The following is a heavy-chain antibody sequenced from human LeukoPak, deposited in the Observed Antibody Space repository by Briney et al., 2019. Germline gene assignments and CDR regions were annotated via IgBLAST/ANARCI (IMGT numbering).Heavy chain of an antibody. CDR2: MNPKSGNT. CDR3: ARDDIVVVPAAIYYYGMDV. CDR1: GYTFTRYD. J-gene: IGHJ6*02. Sequence: ASVKVSCKASGYTFTRYDINWVRQATGQGLEWMGWMNPKSGNTGHAQKFQGRVTITRDTSISTVYMELSSLRSEDTAVYYCARDDIVVVPAAIYYYGMDVWGQGTTVTVSS. D-gene: IGHD2-2*01. V-gene: IGHV1-8*03.